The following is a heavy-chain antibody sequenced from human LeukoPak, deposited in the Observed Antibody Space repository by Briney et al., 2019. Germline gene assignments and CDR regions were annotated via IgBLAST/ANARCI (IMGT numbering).Heavy chain of an antibody. D-gene: IGHD5-24*01. CDR3: ARDGYNRGYFDY. V-gene: IGHV4-34*01. CDR1: GGSFSGYY. J-gene: IGHJ4*02. Sequence: KPSETLSLTCAVYGGSFSGYYWSWIRQPPGKGLEWIGEINHSGSTNYNPSLKSRVTISVDTSKNQFSLKLSSVTAADTAVYYCARDGYNRGYFDYWGQGTLVTVSS. CDR2: INHSGST.